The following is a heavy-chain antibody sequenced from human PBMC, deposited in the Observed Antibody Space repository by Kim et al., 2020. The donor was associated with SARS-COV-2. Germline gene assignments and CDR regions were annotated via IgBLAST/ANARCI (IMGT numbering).Heavy chain of an antibody. D-gene: IGHD1-1*01. Sequence: TGYSPSFQGQVTISADKSISTAYLQWSSLKASDTAMYYCARSTERSNFDYWGQGTLVTVSS. J-gene: IGHJ4*02. CDR2: T. CDR3: ARSTERSNFDY. V-gene: IGHV5-51*01.